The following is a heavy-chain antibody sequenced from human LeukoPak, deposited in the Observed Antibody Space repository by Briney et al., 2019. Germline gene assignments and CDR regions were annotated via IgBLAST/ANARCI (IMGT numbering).Heavy chain of an antibody. Sequence: PGGSLRLSCVASGFTFSSYWMHWVGQAPGKGLVWVSRIKSDGSTNYSDSVKGRFNISRDNAQNTVSLQMNSLRAEDTGVYFCARAPSEIGGYYPEYFRHWGQGTLVTVSS. CDR1: GFTFSSYW. CDR3: ARAPSEIGGYYPEYFRH. D-gene: IGHD3-22*01. V-gene: IGHV3-74*01. CDR2: IKSDGST. J-gene: IGHJ1*01.